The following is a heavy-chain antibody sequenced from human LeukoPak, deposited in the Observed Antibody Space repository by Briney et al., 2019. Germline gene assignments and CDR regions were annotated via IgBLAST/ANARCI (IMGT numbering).Heavy chain of an antibody. CDR2: INPSGGNT. CDR3: ARVVELTGAWEGFDY. J-gene: IGHJ4*02. Sequence: GASVKVSCKASGYTFTSYYMHWVRQAPGQGLEWMGIINPSGGNTSYAQKLQGRVTMTRDTSKTTVYMELSRLRSEDTAVYYCARVVELTGAWEGFDYWGQGTLVTVSS. D-gene: IGHD3-9*01. CDR1: GYTFTSYY. V-gene: IGHV1-46*01.